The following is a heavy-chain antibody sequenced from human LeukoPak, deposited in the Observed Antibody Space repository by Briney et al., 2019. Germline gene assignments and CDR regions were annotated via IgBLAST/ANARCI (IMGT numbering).Heavy chain of an antibody. D-gene: IGHD6-19*01. Sequence: GGSLRLSCAVSGITLSNYGMTWVRQAPGKGLEWVAGIGDSGGSTNYAGSVKGRFTISRDNSKNTLYLQMNSLRAEDTAVYYCAKGIYSSGWSYFDYWGHGTLVTVSS. CDR2: IGDSGGST. J-gene: IGHJ4*01. CDR1: GITLSNYG. V-gene: IGHV3-23*01. CDR3: AKGIYSSGWSYFDY.